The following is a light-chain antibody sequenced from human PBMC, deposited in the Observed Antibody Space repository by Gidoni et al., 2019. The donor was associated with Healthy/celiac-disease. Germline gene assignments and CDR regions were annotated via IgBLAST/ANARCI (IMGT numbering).Light chain of an antibody. CDR1: QSVSSN. V-gene: IGKV3-15*01. CDR2: GAS. J-gene: IGKJ4*01. Sequence: DIVMTQSPATLSVSPGERATLSCRASQSVSSNLAWYQQKPGQAPRLLIYGASTRATVIPARFSGSGSGTEFTLIISSLQSEDFAVYYCQQYSNWPPALTFGGGTKVEIK. CDR3: QQYSNWPPALT.